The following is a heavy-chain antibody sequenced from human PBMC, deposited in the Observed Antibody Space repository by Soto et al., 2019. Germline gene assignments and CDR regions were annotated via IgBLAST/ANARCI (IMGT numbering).Heavy chain of an antibody. CDR3: ARDRQVGYFDWLPTSDIDY. CDR2: IKQDGSEK. Sequence: GGSLRLSCAASGFTFSSYWMSWVRQAPGKGLEWVANIKQDGSEKYYVDSVKGRFTISRDNAKNSLYLQMISLRAEDTAVYYCARDRQVGYFDWLPTSDIDYWGQGTLVTVSS. V-gene: IGHV3-7*01. J-gene: IGHJ4*02. D-gene: IGHD3-9*01. CDR1: GFTFSSYW.